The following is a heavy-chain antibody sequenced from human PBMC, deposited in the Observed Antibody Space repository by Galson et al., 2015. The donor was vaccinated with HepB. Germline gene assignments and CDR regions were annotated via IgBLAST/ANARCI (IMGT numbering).Heavy chain of an antibody. D-gene: IGHD6-19*01. CDR1: GFTFSSYA. CDR3: ARGATIAVAGISDP. CDR2: ISYDGSNK. J-gene: IGHJ5*02. V-gene: IGHV3-30*04. Sequence: SLRLSCAASGFTFSSYAMHWVRQAPGKGLEWVAVISYDGSNKYYADYVKGRFTISRDNSKNTLYLQMNSLRAEDTALYYCARGATIAVAGISDPWGQGTLVTVSS.